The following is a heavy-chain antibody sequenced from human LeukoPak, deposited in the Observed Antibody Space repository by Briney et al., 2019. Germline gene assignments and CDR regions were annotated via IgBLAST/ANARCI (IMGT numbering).Heavy chain of an antibody. J-gene: IGHJ6*03. CDR3: ARSIFGVVGPRYYYMDV. Sequence: SVKVSCKASGGTFSSYAISWMRQAPGQGLEWMGGIIPIFGTANYAQKFQGRVTITTDESTSTAYMELSSLRSEDTAVYYCARSIFGVVGPRYYYMDVWGKGTTVTVSS. CDR1: GGTFSSYA. CDR2: IIPIFGTA. D-gene: IGHD3-3*01. V-gene: IGHV1-69*05.